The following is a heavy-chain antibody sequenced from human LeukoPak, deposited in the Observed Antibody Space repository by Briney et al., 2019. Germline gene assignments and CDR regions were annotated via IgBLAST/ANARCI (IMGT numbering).Heavy chain of an antibody. CDR1: GFTFSSYA. CDR3: ARDGGWYYFDY. CDR2: ISYDGSNK. V-gene: IGHV3-30*04. Sequence: GGSLRLSCAASGFTFSSYAMHWVRQAPGKGLEWVAVISYDGSNKYYADSVKGRFTISRDNSENTLYLQMNSLGAEDTAVYYCARDGGWYYFDYWGQGTLVTVSS. D-gene: IGHD6-19*01. J-gene: IGHJ4*02.